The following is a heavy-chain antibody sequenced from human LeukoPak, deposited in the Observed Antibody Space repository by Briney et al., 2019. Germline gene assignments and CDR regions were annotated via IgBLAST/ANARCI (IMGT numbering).Heavy chain of an antibody. CDR3: ERDARYSSGWYEP. J-gene: IGHJ5*02. Sequence: GASVKVSCKASGYTFTSYYMHWVRQAPGQGLEWMGIINPSGGSTSSAQKFQGRVTMTRDTSTTTVYMELSSLRAEDTAVYYCERDARYSSGWYEPWGQGTLVTVSS. CDR1: GYTFTSYY. D-gene: IGHD6-19*01. V-gene: IGHV1-46*01. CDR2: INPSGGST.